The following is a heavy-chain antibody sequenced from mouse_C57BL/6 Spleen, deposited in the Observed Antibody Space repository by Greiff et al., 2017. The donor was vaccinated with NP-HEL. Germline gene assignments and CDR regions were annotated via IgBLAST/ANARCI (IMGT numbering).Heavy chain of an antibody. CDR1: GYAFSSSW. V-gene: IGHV1-82*01. D-gene: IGHD1-1*01. Sequence: VQLQQSGPELVKPGASVKISCKASGYAFSSSWMNWVKQRPGKGLEWIGRIYPEDGDTNYNGKFKGKATLTADKSSSTAYMQLSSLTSEDSAVYVCARHYYGSSQYFDVWGTGTTVTVSS. J-gene: IGHJ1*03. CDR3: ARHYYGSSQYFDV. CDR2: IYPEDGDT.